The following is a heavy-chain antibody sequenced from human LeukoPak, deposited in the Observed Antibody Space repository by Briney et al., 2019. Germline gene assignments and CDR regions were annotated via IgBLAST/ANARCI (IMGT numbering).Heavy chain of an antibody. V-gene: IGHV4-61*09. J-gene: IGHJ4*02. CDR1: GGSVSRGTHY. D-gene: IGHD3-10*01. CDR2: ISTTGTT. Sequence: SQTLSLTCTVSGGSVSRGTHYWSWIRQPAGKGLEWIGHISTTGTTKYNPSLKSRVTMSMDTSENQFSLTLISVTAADTAVYYCAKDLDSGSIWGQGNLVIVSS. CDR3: AKDLDSGSI.